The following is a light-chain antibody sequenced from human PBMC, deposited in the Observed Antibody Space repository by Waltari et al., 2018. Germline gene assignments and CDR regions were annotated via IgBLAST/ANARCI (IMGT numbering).Light chain of an antibody. Sequence: DVQLTHSPSTLSASVGDRVTITCRASESVKNNLAWYQHQPGKAPKVLVHKASRLESGVPSRFSGSGYGTECTLTISSLEPDDFATYYCHQYNTLPLTFGGGTKVEIK. CDR2: KAS. CDR1: ESVKNN. V-gene: IGKV1-5*03. J-gene: IGKJ4*01. CDR3: HQYNTLPLT.